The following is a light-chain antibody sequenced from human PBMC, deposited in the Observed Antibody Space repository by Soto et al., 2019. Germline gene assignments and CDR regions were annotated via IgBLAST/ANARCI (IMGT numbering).Light chain of an antibody. CDR2: GVT. V-gene: IGLV2-8*01. CDR3: SSYAGSTNIV. J-gene: IGLJ1*01. CDR1: SSDVGGYDY. Sequence: QSALTRPPSASGSPGQPVTISCSGTSSDVGGYDYVSWYQQHPGKAPKVLIYGVTKRSSGVPDRFSGSKSGYTAYLTVSGLQAEDETDYYCSSYAGSTNIVFGTGTKVTVL.